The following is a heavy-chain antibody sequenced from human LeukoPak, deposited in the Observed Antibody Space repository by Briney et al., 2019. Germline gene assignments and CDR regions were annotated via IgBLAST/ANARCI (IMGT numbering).Heavy chain of an antibody. CDR2: ISSSSSTI. CDR3: ARELSGWEGY. Sequence: GGSLRLSCAGSGFTFSDYWMTWVRQAPGKGLEWVSYISSSSSTIYYADSVKGRFTISRDNAKNSLYLQMNSLRAEDTAVYYCARELSGWEGYWGQGTLVTVSS. CDR1: GFTFSDYW. V-gene: IGHV3-48*04. J-gene: IGHJ4*02. D-gene: IGHD6-19*01.